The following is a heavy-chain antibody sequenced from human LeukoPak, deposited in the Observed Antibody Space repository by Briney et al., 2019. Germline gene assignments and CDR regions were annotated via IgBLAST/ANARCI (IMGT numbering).Heavy chain of an antibody. CDR3: TAGVATVTFDY. CDR2: IRSKAYGGTT. CDR1: GFTFGDYA. D-gene: IGHD5-12*01. Sequence: GGSLRLSCTASGFTFGDYAMSWVRQAPGKGLEWVGSIRSKAYGGTTEYAASVKGRFTISRDDSKSIAYLQMNSLKTEDTAVYYCTAGVATVTFDYWGQGTLVTVSS. V-gene: IGHV3-49*04. J-gene: IGHJ4*02.